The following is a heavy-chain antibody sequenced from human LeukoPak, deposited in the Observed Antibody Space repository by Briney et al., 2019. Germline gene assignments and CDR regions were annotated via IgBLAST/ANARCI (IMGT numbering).Heavy chain of an antibody. CDR2: IYSDGST. D-gene: IGHD2-15*01. J-gene: IGHJ4*02. CDR1: GFTFSNYA. CDR3: ARVQGSGLLRWY. Sequence: GESLRLSCAASGFTFSNYAMSWVRQAPGKGLEWVSVIYSDGSTYYTDSVKGRFTISRDNSKSTLYLQMNSLRVEDTAVYYCARVQGSGLLRWYWGQGTLVTVSS. V-gene: IGHV3-66*01.